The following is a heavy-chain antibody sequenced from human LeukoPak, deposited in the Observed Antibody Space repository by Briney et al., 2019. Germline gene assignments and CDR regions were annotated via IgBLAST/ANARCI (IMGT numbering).Heavy chain of an antibody. Sequence: GGSLRLPCAASGFTFSSYAMSWVRQAPGKGLEWVSAISGSGGSTYYADSVKGRFTISRDNSKNTLYLQMNSLRAEDTAVYYCAKVYYDSSGSNYFDYWGQGTLVTVSS. CDR1: GFTFSSYA. V-gene: IGHV3-23*01. D-gene: IGHD3-22*01. J-gene: IGHJ4*02. CDR2: ISGSGGST. CDR3: AKVYYDSSGSNYFDY.